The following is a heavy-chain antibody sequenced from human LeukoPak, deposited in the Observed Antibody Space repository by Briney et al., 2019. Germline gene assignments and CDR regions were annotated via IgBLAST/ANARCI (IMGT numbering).Heavy chain of an antibody. CDR1: GFTFSSYA. CDR3: ARDFRAYCGGDCYSGDAFDI. J-gene: IGHJ3*02. V-gene: IGHV3-30*04. D-gene: IGHD2-21*02. Sequence: GGSLRLSCAASGFTFSSYAMHWVRQAPGKGLEWVAVISYDGSNKYYADSVKGRFTISRDNSKNTLYLQMNSPRAEDTAVYYCARDFRAYCGGDCYSGDAFDIWGQGTVVTVSS. CDR2: ISYDGSNK.